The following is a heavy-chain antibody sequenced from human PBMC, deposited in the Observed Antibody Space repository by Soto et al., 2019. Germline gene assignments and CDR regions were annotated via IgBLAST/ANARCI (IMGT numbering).Heavy chain of an antibody. V-gene: IGHV4-4*07. CDR1: GTSVGNYY. D-gene: IGHD3-22*01. CDR2: IYSSGSP. CDR3: TQGPYYNTSEWFDP. J-gene: IGHJ5*02. Sequence: SETLSLTCTVSGTSVGNYYWSWIRQPAGKGLEWIGRIYSSGSPKYNPSLKSRVTMSLDTSKNQFSLKLSSVTAADTAVYYCTQGPYYNTSEWFDPWGHGTLVTVSS.